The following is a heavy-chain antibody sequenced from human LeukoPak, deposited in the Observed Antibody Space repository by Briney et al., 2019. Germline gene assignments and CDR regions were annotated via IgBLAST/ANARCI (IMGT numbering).Heavy chain of an antibody. Sequence: GGSLRLSCAASGFTFSSYTMHWVRQAPGKGLEWVAIIRYDGSNKYYTDSVKGRFTISRDNSKNTLYLQLNSLRAEDTAVYYCAKDQLGYCTNGLCYTKESPFDVWGQGTMVTVSS. J-gene: IGHJ3*01. CDR2: IRYDGSNK. V-gene: IGHV3-30*02. CDR3: AKDQLGYCTNGLCYTKESPFDV. CDR1: GFTFSSYT. D-gene: IGHD2-8*01.